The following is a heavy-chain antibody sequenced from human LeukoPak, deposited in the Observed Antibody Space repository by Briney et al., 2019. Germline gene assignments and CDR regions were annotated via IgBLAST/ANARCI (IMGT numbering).Heavy chain of an antibody. D-gene: IGHD6-13*01. CDR3: ARAGIAAAAEIFDY. J-gene: IGHJ4*02. V-gene: IGHV4-4*07. CDR1: GGSISSYY. Sequence: SETLSLTCTVSGGSISSYYWSWIRQPAGKGLEWIGRIYTSGSTNYNASLKSRVTMSVDTSKNQFSLKLSCVTAADTAVYYCARAGIAAAAEIFDYWGQGTLVTVSS. CDR2: IYTSGST.